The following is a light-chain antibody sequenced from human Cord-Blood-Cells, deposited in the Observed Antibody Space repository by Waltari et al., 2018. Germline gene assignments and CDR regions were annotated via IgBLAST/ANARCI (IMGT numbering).Light chain of an antibody. V-gene: IGKV4-1*01. CDR2: WAS. CDR3: QXYYSTPIXT. Sequence: DIVMTQSPDSLAVSLGERATINCKSSQSVLYSSNNKNYLDWYQQKPGQPPKLLIYWASTRESGVPDRFSGSGSGTDFTLTISSLQAEDVAVYYCQXYYSTPIXTFXXGTKXD. CDR1: QSVLYSSNNKNY. J-gene: IGKJ3*01.